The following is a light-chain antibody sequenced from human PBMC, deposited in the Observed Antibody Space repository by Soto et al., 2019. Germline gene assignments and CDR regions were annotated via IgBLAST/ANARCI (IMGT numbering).Light chain of an antibody. CDR2: GAS. CDR1: QSVSSN. J-gene: IGKJ1*01. CDR3: QQYNNWPPCT. V-gene: IGKV3-15*01. Sequence: EIVMTQSPATLSVSPGERATLSCRASQSVSSNLAWYQQKPGQAPRPLIYGASTRATGIPARFSGSESGTDFTLTISSLQSEDFAVYYCQQYNNWPPCTFGQGTEVEIK.